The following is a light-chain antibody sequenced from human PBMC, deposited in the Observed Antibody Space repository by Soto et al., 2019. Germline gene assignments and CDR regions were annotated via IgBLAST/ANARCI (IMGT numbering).Light chain of an antibody. CDR1: QNVTTW. J-gene: IGKJ1*01. Sequence: DIQMTQSPSTLSASVGARVTITCRASQNVTTWLAWYQHKPGKDPKLLLYDVSNLESGVPSRFSGSGSGTEFTLTISSLQSDDFATYFCQQYDSYRTFGQGTKVDIK. CDR3: QQYDSYRT. CDR2: DVS. V-gene: IGKV1-5*01.